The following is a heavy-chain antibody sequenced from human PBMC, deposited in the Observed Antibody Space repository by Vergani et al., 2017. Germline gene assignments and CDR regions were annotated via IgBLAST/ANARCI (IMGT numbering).Heavy chain of an antibody. V-gene: IGHV4-61*02. Sequence: QVQLQESGPGLVKPSQTLSLTCTVSGGSITSGSSSWSWIRQPAGKGLEWVGRISTSGGTNYNPSRKSRVTISVDTSKNQFSLKLSSVTAADTAVYYCARADILTGYYLDVWGQGTTVTVSS. D-gene: IGHD3-9*01. CDR1: GGSITSGSSS. CDR3: ARADILTGYYLDV. J-gene: IGHJ6*02. CDR2: ISTSGGT.